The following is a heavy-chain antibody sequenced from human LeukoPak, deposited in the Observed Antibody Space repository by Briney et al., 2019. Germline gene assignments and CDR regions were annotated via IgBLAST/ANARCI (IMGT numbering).Heavy chain of an antibody. CDR1: GGSISSGGYY. CDR2: IYYSGST. CDR3: ARHEVPAAIDY. D-gene: IGHD2-2*01. V-gene: IGHV4-31*03. Sequence: SQTLSLTCTVSGGSISSGGYYWSWIRQHPGKGLEWIGYIYYSGSTYYNPSLKSRVTISVDTSKNQFSLKLSSVTAADTAVYYCARHEVPAAIDYWGQGTLVTVSS. J-gene: IGHJ4*02.